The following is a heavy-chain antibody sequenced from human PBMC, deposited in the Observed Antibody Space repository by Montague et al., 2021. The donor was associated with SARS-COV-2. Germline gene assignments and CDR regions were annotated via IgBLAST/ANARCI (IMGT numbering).Heavy chain of an antibody. CDR1: GGSVSSGSCY. J-gene: IGHJ3*01. Sequence: SETLSLTCSVSGGSVSSGSCYWSWIRQPPGKGLEWIGYIYYSGSTNYNPSLKSRVTISVDTSKNQFSLKLSSVTAADTAVYYCAKEREVVRAARTLVAFDLWGQGTMVTVSS. CDR2: IYYSGST. D-gene: IGHD2-2*01. V-gene: IGHV4-61*01. CDR3: AKEREVVRAARTLVAFDL.